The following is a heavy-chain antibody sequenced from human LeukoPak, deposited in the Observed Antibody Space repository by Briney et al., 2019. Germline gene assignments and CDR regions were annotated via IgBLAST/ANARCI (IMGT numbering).Heavy chain of an antibody. CDR1: GGSISSYY. CDR3: ARYEGYYPAFDF. J-gene: IGHJ4*02. V-gene: IGHV4-4*07. Sequence: SETLSLTCTVSGGSISSYYWSWIRQPAGKGLEWIGRIYTSGSTNYNPSLKSRVTFSLDTSKNKFSLRLTSVTAADTAVYYCARYEGYYPAFDFWGQGTLVTVTS. CDR2: IYTSGST. D-gene: IGHD2-21*01.